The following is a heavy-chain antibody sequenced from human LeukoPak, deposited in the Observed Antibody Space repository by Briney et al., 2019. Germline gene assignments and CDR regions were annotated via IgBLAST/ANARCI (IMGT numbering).Heavy chain of an antibody. J-gene: IGHJ4*02. V-gene: IGHV3-11*01. D-gene: IGHD4-17*01. CDR1: GFTFSDYY. CDR2: ISSSGSTI. Sequence: GGSLRLSCAASGFTFSDYYMSWIRQAPGKGLEWVSYISSSGSTIYYADSVKGRFTISRDNAKNSLYLQMNSLRAEDTAVYYCARSESPDADDYGDSPADYWGQGTLVTVSS. CDR3: ARSESPDADDYGDSPADY.